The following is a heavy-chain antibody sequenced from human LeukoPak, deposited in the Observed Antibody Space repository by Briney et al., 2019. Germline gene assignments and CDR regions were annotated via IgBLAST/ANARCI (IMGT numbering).Heavy chain of an antibody. CDR1: GDSISRYY. V-gene: IGHV4-59*04. Sequence: SETLSLTCTVSGDSISRYYWSWIRQSPGKGLEWIGIIYYSGSTYYNPSLKSRVTISGDTSKNQFSLKLSSVTAADTAVYYCAIPREGLRNLRAFDYWGQGTLVTVSS. J-gene: IGHJ4*02. CDR3: AIPREGLRNLRAFDY. D-gene: IGHD5-12*01. CDR2: IYYSGST.